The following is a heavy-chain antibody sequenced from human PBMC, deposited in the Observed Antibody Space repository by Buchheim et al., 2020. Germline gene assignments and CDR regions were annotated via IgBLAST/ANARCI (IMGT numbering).Heavy chain of an antibody. CDR1: EFTFTNAW. Sequence: EVQLVESGGDLVKPGESLRLSCAASEFTFTNAWMSWIRQAPGKGLEWVGRIRSSTDGGTTDYAVPVKGRFTISRDDSENTLYLQMNSLETEDTAVYYCTTLMKSARLSSDYWGQGTL. CDR2: IRSSTDGGTT. J-gene: IGHJ4*02. CDR3: TTLMKSARLSSDY. D-gene: IGHD6-6*01. V-gene: IGHV3-15*01.